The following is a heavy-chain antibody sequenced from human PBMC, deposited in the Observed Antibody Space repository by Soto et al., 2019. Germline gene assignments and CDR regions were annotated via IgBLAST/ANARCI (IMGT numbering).Heavy chain of an antibody. D-gene: IGHD5-18*01. CDR3: ARAGTAMVQLDY. J-gene: IGHJ4*02. CDR2: IYHSGST. V-gene: IGHV4-59*01. Sequence: QVQLQESGPRLVKPSETLSLTCTVSSGSISSYFWSWIRQPPGQGLEWIGYIYHSGSTNYNPSLKSRVTISVATSKNQFSLKLTSVTAADTAIYYCARAGTAMVQLDYWGQGTLVTVSS. CDR1: SGSISSYF.